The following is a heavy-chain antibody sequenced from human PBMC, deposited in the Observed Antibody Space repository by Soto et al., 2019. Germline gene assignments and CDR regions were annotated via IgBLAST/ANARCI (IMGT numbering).Heavy chain of an antibody. V-gene: IGHV4-30-2*01. Sequence: TLSLTCAVSGGSISSGGHSCSWIRQPPGKGLEWIGYIYHSGSTYYNPSLKSRVTISVDTSKNQFSLKLTSVTAADTAVYYCARALWGPAGHINWFDPWGQGTLVTVSS. D-gene: IGHD2-2*01. CDR2: IYHSGST. CDR3: ARALWGPAGHINWFDP. J-gene: IGHJ5*02. CDR1: GGSISSGGHS.